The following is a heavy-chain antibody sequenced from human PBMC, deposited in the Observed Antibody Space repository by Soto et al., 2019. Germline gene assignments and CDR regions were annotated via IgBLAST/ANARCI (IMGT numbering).Heavy chain of an antibody. CDR3: ARALPVKGYFWSGLSIPGCFDP. CDR1: GGSISSGGYY. Sequence: SETLSLTCTVSGGSISSGGYYWSWIRQHPGKGLEWIGYIYYSGSTYYNPSLKSRVTISVDTSKNQFSLKLSSVTAADTAVYYCARALPVKGYFWSGLSIPGCFDPWGQGTLVTVSS. V-gene: IGHV4-31*03. D-gene: IGHD3-3*01. J-gene: IGHJ5*02. CDR2: IYYSGST.